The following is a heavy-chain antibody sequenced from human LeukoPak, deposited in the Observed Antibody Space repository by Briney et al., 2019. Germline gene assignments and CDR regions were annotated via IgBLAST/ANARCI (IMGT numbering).Heavy chain of an antibody. V-gene: IGHV3-7*01. CDR3: AKSPQHWYFDL. CDR2: IKPDGGET. Sequence: GGSLRLSCAASGFTFSSYWMNWVRQAPGKGLEWVANIKPDGGETYYVDSVKGRFTISRDNSKNTLYLQMNSLKPDDTAVYYCAKSPQHWYFDLWGRGTLVTVSS. J-gene: IGHJ2*01. CDR1: GFTFSSYW.